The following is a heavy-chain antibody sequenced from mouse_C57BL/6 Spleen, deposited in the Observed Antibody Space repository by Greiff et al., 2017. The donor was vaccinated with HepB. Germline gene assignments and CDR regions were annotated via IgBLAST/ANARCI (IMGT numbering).Heavy chain of an antibody. CDR1: GFTFSDYG. Sequence: EVQRVESGGGLVKPGGSLKLSCAASGFTFSDYGMHWVRQAPEKGLEWVAYISSGSSTIYYADTVKGRFTISRDNAKNTLFLQMTSLRSEDTAMYYCARRGLITTVVANYFDYWGQGTTLTVSS. CDR3: ARRGLITTVVANYFDY. V-gene: IGHV5-17*01. D-gene: IGHD1-1*01. J-gene: IGHJ2*01. CDR2: ISSGSSTI.